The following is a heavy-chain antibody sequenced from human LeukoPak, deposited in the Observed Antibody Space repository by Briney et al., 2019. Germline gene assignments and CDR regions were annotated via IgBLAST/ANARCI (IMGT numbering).Heavy chain of an antibody. CDR1: GYTFTSYD. D-gene: IGHD3-9*01. CDR2: MNPNSANT. V-gene: IGHV1-8*01. J-gene: IGHJ5*02. Sequence: ASVKVSCKASGYTFTSYDINWVRQATGQGLEWMGWMNPNSANTGYAQKFQGRVTMTRNTSISTAYMELSSLRSEDTAVYYCARARSWVRYFDWTETYNWFDPWGQGTLVTVSS. CDR3: ARARSWVRYFDWTETYNWFDP.